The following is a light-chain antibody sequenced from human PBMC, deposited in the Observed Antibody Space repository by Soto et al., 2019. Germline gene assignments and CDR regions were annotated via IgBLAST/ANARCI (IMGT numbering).Light chain of an antibody. CDR3: QQNYSTHWT. CDR1: QSISSN. Sequence: DIQMTQSPSSLSASVGDRVTITCRASQSISSNLNWYQQKPGKAPKLLIYAASRLQSGVPSRFSGSVSGTDFSLTISCLQPEDFATYYCQQNYSTHWTFGQGTKVEIK. V-gene: IGKV1-39*01. J-gene: IGKJ1*01. CDR2: AAS.